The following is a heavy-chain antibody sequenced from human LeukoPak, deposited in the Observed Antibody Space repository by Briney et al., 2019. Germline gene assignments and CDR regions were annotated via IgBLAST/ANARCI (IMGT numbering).Heavy chain of an antibody. CDR1: GFSFIGYW. J-gene: IGHJ4*02. CDR2: INSDGSSI. V-gene: IGHV3-74*01. CDR3: ARISYSRNFDY. Sequence: GGSLRLSCAASGFSFIGYWMHWVRQGPGKGLEWVSRINSDGSSISYANSVKGRFTISRDNAKNTLYLQMNSLRAEDTAVYYCARISYSRNFDYWGQGTLVTVSS. D-gene: IGHD2-15*01.